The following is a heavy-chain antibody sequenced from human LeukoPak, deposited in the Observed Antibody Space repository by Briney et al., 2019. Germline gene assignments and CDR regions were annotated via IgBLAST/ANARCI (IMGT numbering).Heavy chain of an antibody. V-gene: IGHV4-61*02. J-gene: IGHJ6*02. Sequence: PSETLSLTCTVSGGSISSGGYYWSWIRQHPGKGLEWIGRIYTSGSANYNPSLKSRITMSVDTSKNQFSLKLSSVTAADTAVYYCARDIGGMDVWGQGTTVTVSS. CDR3: ARDIGGMDV. CDR1: GGSISSGGYY. CDR2: IYTSGSA. D-gene: IGHD1-26*01.